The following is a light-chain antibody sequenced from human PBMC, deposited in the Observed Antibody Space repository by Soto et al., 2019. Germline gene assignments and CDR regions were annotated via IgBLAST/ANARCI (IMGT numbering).Light chain of an antibody. Sequence: PGERATLSCRASQSVSSGSLAWYQQKPGQAPRLLIYAASARATGIPDRFSGSGSGTDFTLTVSRLEPEDFAVYYCQQYHNSPRTFGQGTKVDIK. CDR3: QQYHNSPRT. CDR1: QSVSSGS. CDR2: AAS. V-gene: IGKV3-20*01. J-gene: IGKJ1*01.